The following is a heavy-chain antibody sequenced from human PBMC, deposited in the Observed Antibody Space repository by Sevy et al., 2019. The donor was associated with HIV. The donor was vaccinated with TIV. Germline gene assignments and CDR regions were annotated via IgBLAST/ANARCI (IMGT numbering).Heavy chain of an antibody. D-gene: IGHD1-7*01. CDR2: INPNSGDT. CDR3: ARDMELVNEGTQEFYY. CDR1: GYTFIGYF. Sequence: ASVKVSCKASGYTFIGYFMHWVRQAPGQGLEWMGWINPNSGDTNYSQKFQDRVTMTRDTSINTACMELSRLRSDDTALYYCARDMELVNEGTQEFYYWGQGTLVTVSS. V-gene: IGHV1-2*02. J-gene: IGHJ4*02.